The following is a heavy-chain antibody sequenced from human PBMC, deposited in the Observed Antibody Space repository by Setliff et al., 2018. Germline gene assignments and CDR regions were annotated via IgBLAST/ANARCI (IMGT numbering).Heavy chain of an antibody. CDR2: IYSSGNT. J-gene: IGHJ4*02. Sequence: SETLSLTCAVYGDSLSDYYWGWIRQPPGKGLEWIGSIYSSGNTYYNPSLKRRVTISVDTTKNQFSLQLNSVTAADTAVYYCARDPSSVAARPGYWGQGTLVTVSS. V-gene: IGHV4-39*07. D-gene: IGHD6-6*01. CDR3: ARDPSSVAARPGY. CDR1: GDSLSDYY.